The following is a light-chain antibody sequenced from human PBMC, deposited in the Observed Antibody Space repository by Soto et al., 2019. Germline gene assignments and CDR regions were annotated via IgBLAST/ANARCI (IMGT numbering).Light chain of an antibody. Sequence: QSALTQSASVSGSPGQSITISCTGTSSDVGGYNYVSWYQQHPGKAPKLMIYDVTNRPSGVSNRFSGSKSGNTASLTISGLHTEDEADYYCTSYTSSRSYVFGIGTKLTVL. CDR2: DVT. CDR3: TSYTSSRSYV. CDR1: SSDVGGYNY. V-gene: IGLV2-14*01. J-gene: IGLJ1*01.